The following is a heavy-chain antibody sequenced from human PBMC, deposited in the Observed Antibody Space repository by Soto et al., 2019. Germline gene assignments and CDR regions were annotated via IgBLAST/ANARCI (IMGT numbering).Heavy chain of an antibody. CDR3: ARLPLNPDYGDYTYYFDY. CDR1: GGSISSYY. Sequence: SETLSLTCTVSGGSISSYYWSWIRQPPGKGLEWIGYIYYSGSTNYNPSLKSRVTISVDTSKNQFSLKLSSVTAADTAVYYCARLPLNPDYGDYTYYFDYWGQGTLVTVSS. D-gene: IGHD4-17*01. J-gene: IGHJ4*02. CDR2: IYYSGST. V-gene: IGHV4-59*08.